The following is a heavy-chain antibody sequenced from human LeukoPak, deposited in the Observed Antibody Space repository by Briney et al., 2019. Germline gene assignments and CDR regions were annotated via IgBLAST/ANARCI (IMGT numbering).Heavy chain of an antibody. D-gene: IGHD3-22*01. CDR3: ARTSGSRDYYDSSGYYIDY. CDR1: GYTFTSYG. V-gene: IGHV1-18*01. CDR2: ISAYNGNT. Sequence: ASVKVSCEASGYTFTSYGISWVRQAPGQGLEWMGWISAYNGNTNYAQKLQGRVTMTTDTSTSTAYMELRSLRSDDTAVYYCARTSGSRDYYDSSGYYIDYWGQGTLVTVSS. J-gene: IGHJ4*02.